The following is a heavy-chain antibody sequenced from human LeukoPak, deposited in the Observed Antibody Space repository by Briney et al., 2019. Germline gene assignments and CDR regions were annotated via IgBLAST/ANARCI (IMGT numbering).Heavy chain of an antibody. Sequence: GGSLRLSCAASGFAFNDAWMRWVRQAPGKGLEWVGRIKSKGSGGTSECAAPVKGRFTISRDDSKNTLYLQMNSLTTEDTAVYYCRWEKSPYYGLDVWGQGTTVTVS. CDR3: RWEKSPYYGLDV. CDR1: GFAFNDAW. D-gene: IGHD1-26*01. V-gene: IGHV3-15*01. CDR2: IKSKGSGGTS. J-gene: IGHJ6*02.